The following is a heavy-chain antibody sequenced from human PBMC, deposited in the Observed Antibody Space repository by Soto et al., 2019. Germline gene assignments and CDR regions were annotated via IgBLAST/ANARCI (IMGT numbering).Heavy chain of an antibody. V-gene: IGHV3-23*01. CDR2: ISGSGGST. J-gene: IGHJ1*01. CDR1: GFTFSSYA. D-gene: IGHD6-6*01. Sequence: GGSLRLSCAASGFTFSSYAMSWVRQAPGKGLEWVSAISGSGGSTYYADSVKGRFTISRDNSKNTLYLQMNSLRAEDTAVYYCAKDRIAARLSSAKRPPEYFQHWGQGTLVTVSS. CDR3: AKDRIAARLSSAKRPPEYFQH.